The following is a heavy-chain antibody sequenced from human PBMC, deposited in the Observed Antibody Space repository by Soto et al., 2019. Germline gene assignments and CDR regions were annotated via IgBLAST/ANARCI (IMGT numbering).Heavy chain of an antibody. J-gene: IGHJ5*02. Sequence: GGSLRLSCAASGFTFSSYAMSWVRQAPGKGLEWVSAISGSGGSTYYADSVKGRFTISRDNSENTLYLQMNSLRDEDTAVYYCAKDRSTSGTTVRFDPWGQGTLVTVSS. V-gene: IGHV3-23*01. CDR3: AKDRSTSGTTVRFDP. CDR2: ISGSGGST. CDR1: GFTFSSYA. D-gene: IGHD1-1*01.